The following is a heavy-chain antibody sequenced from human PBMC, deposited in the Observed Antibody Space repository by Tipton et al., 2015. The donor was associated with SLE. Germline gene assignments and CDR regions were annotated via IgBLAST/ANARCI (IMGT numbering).Heavy chain of an antibody. J-gene: IGHJ2*01. CDR2: IYTSGSS. D-gene: IGHD3-10*01. CDR1: GGSFSGYY. V-gene: IGHV4-59*10. Sequence: TLSLTCAVYGGSFSGYYWSWIRQPAGKGLEWIGRIYTSGSSNYNPSLKGRVSISLDTSKNQFSLKLSSVTAADTAVYYCARTARGPLWPGFDLWGRGTLVTVSS. CDR3: ARTARGPLWPGFDL.